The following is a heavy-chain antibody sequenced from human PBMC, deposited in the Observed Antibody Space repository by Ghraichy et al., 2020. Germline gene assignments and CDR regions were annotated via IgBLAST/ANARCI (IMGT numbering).Heavy chain of an antibody. D-gene: IGHD3-3*01. CDR2: INHSGST. Sequence: SETLSLTCAVYGGSFSGYYWSWIRQPPGKGLEWIGEINHSGSTNYNPSLKSRVTISVDTSKNQFSLKLSSVTAADTAVYYCARRRITIFGVAYYMDVWGKGTTVTVSS. V-gene: IGHV4-34*01. CDR1: GGSFSGYY. CDR3: ARRRITIFGVAYYMDV. J-gene: IGHJ6*03.